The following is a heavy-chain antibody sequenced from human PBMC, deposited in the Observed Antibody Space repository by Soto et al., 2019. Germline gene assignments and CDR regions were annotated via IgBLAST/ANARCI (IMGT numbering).Heavy chain of an antibody. V-gene: IGHV3-11*01. Sequence: GGSLRLSCAASGFAFSDAYMSWIRQAPGKGLEWISYISSSGSTIYYADSVKGRFTISRDNAKKSLYLQMNGLTVDDTAVYYCGKDRLAGNFGYWGQGTQVTVSS. J-gene: IGHJ4*02. CDR2: ISSSGSTI. CDR1: GFAFSDAY. CDR3: GKDRLAGNFGY.